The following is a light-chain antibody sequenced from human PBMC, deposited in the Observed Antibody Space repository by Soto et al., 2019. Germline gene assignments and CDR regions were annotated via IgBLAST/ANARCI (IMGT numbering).Light chain of an antibody. Sequence: DIQMTQSPSTLSGSVGDRVTITCRASQTISSWLAWYQQKPGKAPKLLIYKASTLKSGVPSRFSGSGSGTEFTLTISSLQPDDFATYYCQQYNSYPTFGQGTKLEIK. CDR2: KAS. CDR3: QQYNSYPT. CDR1: QTISSW. J-gene: IGKJ5*01. V-gene: IGKV1-5*03.